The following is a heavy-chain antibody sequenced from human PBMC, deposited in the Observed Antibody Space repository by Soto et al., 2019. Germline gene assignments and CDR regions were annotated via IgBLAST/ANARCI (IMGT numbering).Heavy chain of an antibody. CDR2: IWYEGTNK. CDR3: VRGGSCLGGSCYPNLDFYGDYEGFDY. V-gene: IGHV3-33*01. D-gene: IGHD4-17*01. CDR1: DFAFSNYG. J-gene: IGHJ4*02. Sequence: QVQLVESGGGVVQPGGSLRLSCVASDFAFSNYGMHWVRQAPGKGLEWVALIWYEGTNKYYGDSVKGRFTVSRDNSKKTLYRQRNSLRADDTGVYYCVRGGSCLGGSCYPNLDFYGDYEGFDYWGQGTRVTVPS.